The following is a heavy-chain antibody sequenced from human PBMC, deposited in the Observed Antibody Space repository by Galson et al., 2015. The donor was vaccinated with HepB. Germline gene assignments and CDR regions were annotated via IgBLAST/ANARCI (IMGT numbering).Heavy chain of an antibody. D-gene: IGHD3-9*01. J-gene: IGHJ6*02. CDR3: ARERGGLRYFDYYYGMDV. Sequence: SVKVSCRASGYTFTSYGISWVRQAPGQGLEWMGWISAYNGNTNYAQKLQGRVTMTTDTSTSTAYMELRSLRSDDTAVYYCARERGGLRYFDYYYGMDVWGQGTTVTVSS. CDR1: GYTFTSYG. V-gene: IGHV1-18*01. CDR2: ISAYNGNT.